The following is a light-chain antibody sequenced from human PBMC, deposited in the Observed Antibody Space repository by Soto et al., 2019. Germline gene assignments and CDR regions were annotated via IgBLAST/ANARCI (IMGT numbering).Light chain of an antibody. CDR3: ASWDDGMDNYV. Sequence: QSVLTQSPSASGNRGQRVTMSCSGRKSNIGSTTVSWYQQLPRTAPKLLIYSNNQRPSGVPDRFSGAKSGSSASLAISGLQSEDEADYYCASWDDGMDNYVFGTGTKVTAL. V-gene: IGLV1-44*01. J-gene: IGLJ1*01. CDR1: KSNIGSTT. CDR2: SNN.